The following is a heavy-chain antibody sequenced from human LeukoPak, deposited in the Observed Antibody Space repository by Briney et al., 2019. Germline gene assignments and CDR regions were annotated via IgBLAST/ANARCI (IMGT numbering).Heavy chain of an antibody. J-gene: IGHJ5*02. CDR2: ISVSGGST. V-gene: IGHV3-23*01. CDR1: GLTFSSYA. CDR3: ARDVDGWFDP. Sequence: GGSLRLSCVASGLTFSSYAMSWVRQAPGKGLEWVSTISVSGGSTYYADSVKGRFTISRDNSKNTLYLQMNSLRAEDTAVYYCARDVDGWFDPWGQGTLVTVSS.